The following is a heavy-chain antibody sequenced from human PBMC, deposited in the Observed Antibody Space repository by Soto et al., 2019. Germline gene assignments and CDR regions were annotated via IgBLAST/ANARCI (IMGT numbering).Heavy chain of an antibody. CDR2: IYYSGST. CDR1: GGSISSYY. CDR3: AREQETYSSGWYYWYFDL. V-gene: IGHV4-59*01. D-gene: IGHD6-19*01. J-gene: IGHJ2*01. Sequence: SETLSLTCTVSGGSISSYYWSWIRQPQGKGLEWIGYIYYSGSTNYNPSLKSRVTISVDTSKNQFSLKLSSVTAADTAVYYCAREQETYSSGWYYWYFDLWGRGTLVTVSS.